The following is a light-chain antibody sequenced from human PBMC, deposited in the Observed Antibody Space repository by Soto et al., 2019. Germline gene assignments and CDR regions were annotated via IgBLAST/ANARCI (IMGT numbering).Light chain of an antibody. CDR3: QQYYVWNT. Sequence: EIVMTQSPATLSVSPGERAIFSCRASQSVDSKLAWYQQKLGQAPRLLIYDASTRATGIPARFSGSGSGTEFTLTISSLQSEDFATYYCQQYYVWNTFGGGTMV. CDR2: DAS. CDR1: QSVDSK. V-gene: IGKV3D-15*01. J-gene: IGKJ4*01.